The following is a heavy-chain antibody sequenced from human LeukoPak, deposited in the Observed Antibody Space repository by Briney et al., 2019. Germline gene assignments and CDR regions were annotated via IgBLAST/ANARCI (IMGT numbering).Heavy chain of an antibody. CDR2: ISSSSSTI. CDR3: AKAAYYCSSTSCSSFDY. V-gene: IGHV3-48*01. Sequence: PGGSLRLSCAASKFTFSSYSMNWVRQAPGKGLEWVSYISSSSSTIYYADSVKGRFTISRDNSKNTLYLQMNSLRAEDTAVYYCAKAAYYCSSTSCSSFDYWGQGTLVTVSS. CDR1: KFTFSSYS. J-gene: IGHJ4*02. D-gene: IGHD2-2*01.